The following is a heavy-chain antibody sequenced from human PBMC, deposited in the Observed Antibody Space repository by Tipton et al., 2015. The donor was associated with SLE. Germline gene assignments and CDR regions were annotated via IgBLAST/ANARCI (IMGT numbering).Heavy chain of an antibody. CDR1: GFTFSSYA. CDR2: ISGSGGST. CDR3: AKDLGSGSYYTPESYFDY. D-gene: IGHD1-26*01. Sequence: SLRLSCAASGFTFSSYAMSWVRQAPGKGLEWVSAISGSGGSTYYADSVKGRFTISRDNSKNTLYLQMNSLRAEDTAVYYCAKDLGSGSYYTPESYFDYWGQGTLVTVSS. J-gene: IGHJ4*02. V-gene: IGHV3-23*01.